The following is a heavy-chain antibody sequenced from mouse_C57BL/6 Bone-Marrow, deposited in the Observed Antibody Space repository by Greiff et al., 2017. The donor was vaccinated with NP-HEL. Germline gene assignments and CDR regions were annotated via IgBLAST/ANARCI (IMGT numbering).Heavy chain of an antibody. CDR1: GYTFTNYW. CDR2: IYPGGGYT. D-gene: IGHD1-1*01. J-gene: IGHJ4*01. CDR3: ARYSSSYYYAMDY. V-gene: IGHV1-63*01. Sequence: QVQLQQSGAELVRPGTSVKMSCKASGYTFTNYWIGWAKQRPGHGLEWIGDIYPGGGYTNYNEKFKGKATLTADKSSSTAYMQFSSLTSEDSAIYYCARYSSSYYYAMDYWGQGTSVTVSS.